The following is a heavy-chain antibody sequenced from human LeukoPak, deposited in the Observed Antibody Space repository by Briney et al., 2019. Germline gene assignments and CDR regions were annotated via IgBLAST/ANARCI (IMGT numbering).Heavy chain of an antibody. Sequence: GWSLSLSCGASGSTFSSYWMHWVRQAPGNGLVWVSRINTGGSSTIYADSGKGRLTSSRDNSTNTLYLQMYSLRAEDTAVYYCARASGIAAALDLWGQGTLVTASS. V-gene: IGHV3-74*01. D-gene: IGHD6-13*01. J-gene: IGHJ5*02. CDR1: GSTFSSYW. CDR2: INTGGSST. CDR3: ARASGIAAALDL.